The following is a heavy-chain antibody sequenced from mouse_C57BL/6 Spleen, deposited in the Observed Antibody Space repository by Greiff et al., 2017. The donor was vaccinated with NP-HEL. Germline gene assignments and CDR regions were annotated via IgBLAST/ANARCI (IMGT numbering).Heavy chain of an antibody. J-gene: IGHJ4*01. CDR2: IYPGSGST. CDR3: ARNSYYAMDY. CDR1: GYTFTSYW. Sequence: QVHVKQPGAELVKPGASVKMSCKASGYTFTSYWITWVKQRPGQGLEWIGDIYPGSGSTNYNEKFKSKATLTVDTSSSTAYMQLSSLTSEESAVYYCARNSYYAMDYWGQGTSVTVSS. V-gene: IGHV1-55*01.